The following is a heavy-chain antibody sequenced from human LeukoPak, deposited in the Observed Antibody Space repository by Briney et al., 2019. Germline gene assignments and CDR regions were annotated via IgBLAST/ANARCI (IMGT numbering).Heavy chain of an antibody. CDR1: GFTVSSNY. D-gene: IGHD4-11*01. CDR3: AKDARDFYRTGDFDY. Sequence: GGSLRLSCAASGFTVSSNYMTWVRQAPGKGLEWVSVIYSGGTTYYADSVKGRFTISRDNSKNTLYLQMNSLRAEDMAVYYCAKDARDFYRTGDFDYWGQGTLVTVSS. CDR2: IYSGGTT. J-gene: IGHJ4*02. V-gene: IGHV3-53*01.